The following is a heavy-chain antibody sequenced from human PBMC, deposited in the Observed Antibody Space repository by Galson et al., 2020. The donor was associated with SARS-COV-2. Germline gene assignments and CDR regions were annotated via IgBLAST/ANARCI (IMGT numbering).Heavy chain of an antibody. CDR1: GFTFSSYG. J-gene: IGHJ6*02. CDR2: IWYDGSNK. V-gene: IGHV3-33*01. CDR3: AGGLGEGDYYYYYGMDV. D-gene: IGHD1-26*01. Sequence: GESLKISCAASGFTFSSYGMHWVRQAPGKGLEWVAVIWYDGSNKYYADSVKGRFTISRDNSKNTLYLQMNSLRAEDTAVYYCAGGLGEGDYYYYYGMDVWGQGTTVTVSS.